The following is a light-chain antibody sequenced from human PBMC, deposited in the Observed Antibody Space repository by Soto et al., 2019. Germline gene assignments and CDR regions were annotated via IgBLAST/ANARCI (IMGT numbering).Light chain of an antibody. CDR3: SSYTSSSTYVL. Sequence: QSALTQPASVSGSPGQSITISCTGSSSDVGDYDYVSWYQQHPGKAPKLMIYVVSNRPSGISNRFSGSKSGNTASLTISGLQAEDEADYYCSSYTSSSTYVLFGGGTKLTVL. CDR1: SSDVGDYDY. CDR2: VVS. J-gene: IGLJ2*01. V-gene: IGLV2-14*01.